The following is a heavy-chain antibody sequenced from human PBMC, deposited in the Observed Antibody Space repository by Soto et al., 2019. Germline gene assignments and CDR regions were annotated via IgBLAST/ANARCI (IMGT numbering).Heavy chain of an antibody. D-gene: IGHD6-6*01. J-gene: IGHJ6*02. Sequence: GRSLRLSCAASGFTFSDYYMSWIRQAPGKGLEWVSYISSSGSTIYYADSVKGRFTISRDNAKNSLYLQMNSLRAEDTAVYYCAKERYFSSSNYYYYVLDVCGQGSTVIVSS. V-gene: IGHV3-11*01. CDR3: AKERYFSSSNYYYYVLDV. CDR2: ISSSGSTI. CDR1: GFTFSDYY.